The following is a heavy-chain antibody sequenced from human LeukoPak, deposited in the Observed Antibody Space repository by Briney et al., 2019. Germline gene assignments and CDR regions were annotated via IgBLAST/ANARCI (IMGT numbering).Heavy chain of an antibody. CDR2: IYYSGST. Sequence: PSETLSLTCAVSGGSISSSSYYWGWIRQPPGKGLEWIGSIYYSGSTYYNPSLKSRVTISVDTSKNQFSLKLSSVTAADTAVYYCARELAAADPGYFDYWGQGTLVTVSS. J-gene: IGHJ4*02. V-gene: IGHV4-39*07. D-gene: IGHD6-13*01. CDR1: GGSISSSSYY. CDR3: ARELAAADPGYFDY.